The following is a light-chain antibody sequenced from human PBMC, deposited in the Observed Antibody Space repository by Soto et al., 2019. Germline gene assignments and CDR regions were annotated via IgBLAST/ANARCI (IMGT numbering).Light chain of an antibody. V-gene: IGKV1-39*01. CDR1: QTIITY. Sequence: EIVMTQKKSSLSASVGEEVSITCRESQTIITYLNWYQLTPGKPPRLXIYAASSLPSGVPSRFSGSGSGTDFTLTISSLQPEDFATYSCQQSYNFPQTFGQGTQV. CDR2: AAS. J-gene: IGKJ1*01. CDR3: QQSYNFPQT.